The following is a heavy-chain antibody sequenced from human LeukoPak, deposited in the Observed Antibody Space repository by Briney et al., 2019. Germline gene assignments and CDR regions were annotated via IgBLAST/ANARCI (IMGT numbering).Heavy chain of an antibody. J-gene: IGHJ4*02. D-gene: IGHD3-22*01. V-gene: IGHV1-69*13. CDR3: ARARSETYYYDSSGYPY. CDR1: GGTFSSYA. CDR2: IIPIFGTA. Sequence: GASVKVSCKASGGTFSSYAISWVRQAPGQGLEWMGGIIPIFGTANYAQKFQGRVTITADESTSTAYMGLSSLRSKDTAVYYCARARSETYYYDSSGYPYWGQGTLVTVSS.